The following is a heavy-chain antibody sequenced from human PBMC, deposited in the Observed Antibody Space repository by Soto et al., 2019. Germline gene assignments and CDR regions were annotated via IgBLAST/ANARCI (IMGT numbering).Heavy chain of an antibody. CDR1: GFTFSSYS. CDR3: ARDLVGATI. Sequence: EVQLVESGGGLVKPGGSLRLSCAASGFTFSSYSMNWVRQAPGKGLEWVSSISSRSNYIYYADSVKGRFTITRDNAKNSLYLQMNSLRAEDTAVYYCARDLVGATIWGQGTLVTVSS. V-gene: IGHV3-21*06. D-gene: IGHD1-26*01. J-gene: IGHJ4*02. CDR2: ISSRSNYI.